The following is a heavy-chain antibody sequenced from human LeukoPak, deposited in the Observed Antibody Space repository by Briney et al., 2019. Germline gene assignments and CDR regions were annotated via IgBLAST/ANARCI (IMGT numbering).Heavy chain of an antibody. CDR3: ARGHTAMVRDFDY. J-gene: IGHJ4*02. V-gene: IGHV4-34*01. D-gene: IGHD5-18*01. Sequence: SETLSLTCAVYGGSFSGYYWSWIRQPPGKGLEWIGEINHSGSTNYNPSLKSRVTISVDTSKNQFSLKLSSVTAADTAVYYCARGHTAMVRDFDYWGQGTLVTVSS. CDR2: INHSGST. CDR1: GGSFSGYY.